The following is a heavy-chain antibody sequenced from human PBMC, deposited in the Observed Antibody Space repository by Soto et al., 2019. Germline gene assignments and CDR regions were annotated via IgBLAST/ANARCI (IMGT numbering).Heavy chain of an antibody. J-gene: IGHJ4*02. Sequence: GSLRLSCAASGFTFSSYTMNWVRQAPGKGLEWVSYISLSGSDMYYAGSVKGRFTISRDNAKNPLSLQMNSLRAEDTAVYYCVRDHIWSFDYWGQGTPVTVSS. CDR3: VRDHIWSFDY. CDR2: ISLSGSDM. V-gene: IGHV3-48*01. D-gene: IGHD3-10*01. CDR1: GFTFSSYT.